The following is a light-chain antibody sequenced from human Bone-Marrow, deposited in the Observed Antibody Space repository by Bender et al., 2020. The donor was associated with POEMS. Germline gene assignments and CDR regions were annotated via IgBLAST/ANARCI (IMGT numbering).Light chain of an antibody. CDR2: EGS. Sequence: QSALTQPASVSGSPGQSVTISCTGTGRDVGGYNLASWYQQYPGRAPQLLIYEGSKRPSGISNRFSGSKSGNTASLTISGLQAEDEAHYYCCSYAGSSTWVFGGGTKVTVL. V-gene: IGLV2-23*01. CDR1: GRDVGGYNL. CDR3: CSYAGSSTWV. J-gene: IGLJ3*02.